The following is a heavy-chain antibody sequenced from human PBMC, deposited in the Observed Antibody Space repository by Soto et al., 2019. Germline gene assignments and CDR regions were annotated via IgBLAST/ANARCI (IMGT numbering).Heavy chain of an antibody. Sequence: GGSLRLSCAASGFTFSSYSMNWVRQAPGKGLEWVSYISSSSSTIYYADSVKGRFTISRDNAKNSLYLQMNSLRDEDTAVYYCARNQYGFDFWSGYDAFDIWGQGTMVPVSS. D-gene: IGHD3-3*01. CDR2: ISSSSSTI. CDR1: GFTFSSYS. V-gene: IGHV3-48*02. J-gene: IGHJ3*02. CDR3: ARNQYGFDFWSGYDAFDI.